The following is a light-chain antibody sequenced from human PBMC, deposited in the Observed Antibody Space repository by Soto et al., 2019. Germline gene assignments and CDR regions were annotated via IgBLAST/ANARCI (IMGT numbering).Light chain of an antibody. CDR2: EVS. CDR3: CSYAGANYV. CDR1: SSDVGGYNS. J-gene: IGLJ1*01. Sequence: QSVLTQPRAVSGSPGQSVAISCTGTSSDVGGYNSVSWYQHHPGKAPTLMIYEVSKRPSGVPDRFSGSKSGNTASLTISGLQAEDEADYYCCSYAGANYVFGTGTEVTVL. V-gene: IGLV2-11*01.